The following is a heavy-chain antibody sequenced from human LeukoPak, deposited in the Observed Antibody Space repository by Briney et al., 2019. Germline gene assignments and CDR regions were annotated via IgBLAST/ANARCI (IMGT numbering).Heavy chain of an antibody. D-gene: IGHD6-19*01. Sequence: GGSLRLSCAASGFTFRSYAMSWVRQAPGKGLEWVSAISGSGGSIYYADSVKGRFTISRDNSKNTLYLQMNSLRAEDTAVYYCAKSSGWSPFDYWGQGTLVTVSS. V-gene: IGHV3-23*01. J-gene: IGHJ4*02. CDR1: GFTFRSYA. CDR2: ISGSGGSI. CDR3: AKSSGWSPFDY.